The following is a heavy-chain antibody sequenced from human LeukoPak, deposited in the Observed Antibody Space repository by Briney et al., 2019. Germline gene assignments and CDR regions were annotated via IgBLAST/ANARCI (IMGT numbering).Heavy chain of an antibody. V-gene: IGHV1-18*01. D-gene: IGHD1-26*01. J-gene: IGHJ4*02. CDR2: ISAYNGNT. CDR3: YSGLVGATL. Sequence: ASVKVSCKASGYSSTNYGISWVRQAPGQGLEWMGWISAYNGNTNYAQKLQGRVTMTTDTSTSTAYMELRSLRSDDTAVYYCYSGLVGATLWGQGTLVTVSS. CDR1: GYSSTNYG.